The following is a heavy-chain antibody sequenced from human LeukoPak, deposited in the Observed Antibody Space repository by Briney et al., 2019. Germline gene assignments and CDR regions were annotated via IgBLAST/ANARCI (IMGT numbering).Heavy chain of an antibody. D-gene: IGHD2-2*01. V-gene: IGHV3-74*01. CDR3: VSFYETN. CDR2: VNSDGSWT. Sequence: GRSLRLSCAASGFTFSSYAMHWVRQAPGKGLVWVSHVNSDGSWTSHADSVKGRFTISKDNAKNTVYLQMNNLRTEDTAVYYCVSFYETNWGRGTLVTVSS. J-gene: IGHJ4*02. CDR1: GFTFSSYA.